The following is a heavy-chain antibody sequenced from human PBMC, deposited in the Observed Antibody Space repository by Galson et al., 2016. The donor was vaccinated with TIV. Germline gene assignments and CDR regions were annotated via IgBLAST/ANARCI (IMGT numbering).Heavy chain of an antibody. J-gene: IGHJ6*03. CDR1: GFTFSSYG. Sequence: SLRLSCAASGFTFSSYGLHWVRQAPGKGLEWVAFISYDGSDKNYAEALKGRFTISRDKSKNTLYLQMNSLRAEDTALYYCERVDKSYHMDVWGKGTTVTVSS. CDR2: ISYDGSDK. CDR3: ERVDKSYHMDV. V-gene: IGHV3-30*03. D-gene: IGHD3-16*02.